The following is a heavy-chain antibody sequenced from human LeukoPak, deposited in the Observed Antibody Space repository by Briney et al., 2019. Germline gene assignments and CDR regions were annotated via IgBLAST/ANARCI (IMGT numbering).Heavy chain of an antibody. V-gene: IGHV3-30-3*01. CDR2: ISYDGSNK. D-gene: IGHD4-17*01. CDR3: ARLYGAPAFDI. CDR1: GFTFSSYA. J-gene: IGHJ3*02. Sequence: GRSLRLSCAASGFTFSSYAMHWVRQAPGEGLEWVAVISYDGSNKYYADSVKGRFTISRDNSKNTLYLQMNSLRAEDTAVYYCARLYGAPAFDIWGQGTMVTVSS.